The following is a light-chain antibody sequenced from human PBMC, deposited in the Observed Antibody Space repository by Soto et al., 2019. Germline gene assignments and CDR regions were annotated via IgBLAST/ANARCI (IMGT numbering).Light chain of an antibody. J-gene: IGLJ1*01. CDR2: EVR. Sequence: QSALTQAASVSGSPGQSITISCTGTSSDVGSYNYVAWYQQFPGKTPKLMIYEVRNRPSGVSSRFSGSKSGNTASLTISGLQAEDEADYYCISYTGSDTSYVFGTGTELTVL. CDR3: ISYTGSDTSYV. V-gene: IGLV2-14*01. CDR1: SSDVGSYNY.